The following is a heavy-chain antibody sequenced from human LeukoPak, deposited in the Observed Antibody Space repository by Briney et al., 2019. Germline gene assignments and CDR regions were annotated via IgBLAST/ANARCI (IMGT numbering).Heavy chain of an antibody. Sequence: GGSLRLSCAASGFTFSSYWMHWVRRAPGKGLMWVSRINSDGSSTSYADSVKGRFTIFRDNAKNTLYLQMNSLRAEDTAVFYCARVGQAGYVGYPLDYRGQGTLVTVSS. CDR2: INSDGSST. CDR1: GFTFSSYW. J-gene: IGHJ4*02. CDR3: ARVGQAGYVGYPLDY. D-gene: IGHD5-12*01. V-gene: IGHV3-74*01.